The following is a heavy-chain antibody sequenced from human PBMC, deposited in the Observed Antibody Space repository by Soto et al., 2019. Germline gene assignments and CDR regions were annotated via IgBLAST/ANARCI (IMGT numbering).Heavy chain of an antibody. Sequence: GASVKVSCKASGYTFTGYYMHWVRQAPGQGLEWMGWINPNSGGTNYAQKFQGWVTMTRDTSISTAYMELSRLRSDDTAVYYCARGAGTMVRGVIGGWFDPWGQGTLVTVSS. D-gene: IGHD3-10*01. J-gene: IGHJ5*02. CDR3: ARGAGTMVRGVIGGWFDP. V-gene: IGHV1-2*04. CDR1: GYTFTGYY. CDR2: INPNSGGT.